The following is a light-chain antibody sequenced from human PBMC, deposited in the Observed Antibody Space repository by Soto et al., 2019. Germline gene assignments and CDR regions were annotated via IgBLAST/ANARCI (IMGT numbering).Light chain of an antibody. CDR2: GAS. J-gene: IGKJ1*01. CDR1: QSVSSR. V-gene: IGKV3-15*01. Sequence: EIVMTQSPSTLSVSPGERATLSCMSSQSVSSRLAWYQQKPGHAPRLLIYGASTRATGIPARFSGSGSGTEFTLTISSRQSEDFAVYYCQQYNNWPPWTFGQGTKVDI. CDR3: QQYNNWPPWT.